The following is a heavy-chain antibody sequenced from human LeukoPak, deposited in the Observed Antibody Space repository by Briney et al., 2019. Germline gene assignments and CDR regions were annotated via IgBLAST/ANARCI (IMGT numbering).Heavy chain of an antibody. CDR3: ARERSYCSGGSCFNWFDP. D-gene: IGHD2-15*01. J-gene: IGHJ5*02. V-gene: IGHV3-48*03. CDR1: GFTFSSYE. Sequence: GGSLRLSCAASGFTFSSYEMNWVRQAPGKGLEWVSYISSSGSTIYYADSVKGRFTISRDNAKNSLYLQMNSLRAEDTAVYYCARERSYCSGGSCFNWFDPWGQGTLVTVSS. CDR2: ISSSGSTI.